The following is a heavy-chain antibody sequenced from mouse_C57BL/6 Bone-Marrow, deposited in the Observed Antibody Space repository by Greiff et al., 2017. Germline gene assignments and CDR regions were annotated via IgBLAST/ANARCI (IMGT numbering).Heavy chain of an antibody. J-gene: IGHJ2*01. CDR2: IYPGGGYT. CDR3: ARSGYPVPFDY. V-gene: IGHV1-63*01. Sequence: VQLVESGAELVRPGTSVKMSCKASGYTFTNYWIGWAKQRPGHGLEWIGDIYPGGGYTNHNEKFKGKATLTADKSSSTAYMQFSSLTSEDSAIYYCARSGYPVPFDYWGQGTTLTVSS. CDR1: GYTFTNYW. D-gene: IGHD1-2*01.